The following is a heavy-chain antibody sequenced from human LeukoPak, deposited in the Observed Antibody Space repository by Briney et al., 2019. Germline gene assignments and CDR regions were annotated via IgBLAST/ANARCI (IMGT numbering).Heavy chain of an antibody. CDR2: TSYDGSNK. CDR3: ARATNYYYDSSGYAPDFDY. V-gene: IGHV3-30*04. Sequence: PGGSLRLSCAASGFTFSSYSMHWVRRAPGKGLEWVALTSYDGSNKYHADSVKGRLTISRDNSKNTLYLQMNSLRAEDTAVYYCARATNYYYDSSGYAPDFDYWGQGTLVTVSS. D-gene: IGHD3-22*01. CDR1: GFTFSSYS. J-gene: IGHJ4*02.